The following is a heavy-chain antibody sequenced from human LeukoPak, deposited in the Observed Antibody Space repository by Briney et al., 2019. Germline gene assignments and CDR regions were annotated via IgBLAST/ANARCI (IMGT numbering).Heavy chain of an antibody. CDR1: GYSISSGYY. CDR3: ASSTRDILTGYSSYYGMDV. CDR2: IYHSGST. V-gene: IGHV4-38-2*01. J-gene: IGHJ6*04. Sequence: PSETLSLTCAVSGYSISSGYYWGWIRQPPGKGLEWIGSIYHSGSTYYNPSLKSRVTISVDTSKNQFSLKLSSVTAADTAVYYCASSTRDILTGYSSYYGMDVWGKGTTVTVSS. D-gene: IGHD3-9*01.